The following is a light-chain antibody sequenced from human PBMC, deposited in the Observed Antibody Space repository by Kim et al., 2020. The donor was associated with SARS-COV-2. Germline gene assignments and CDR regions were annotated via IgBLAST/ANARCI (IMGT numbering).Light chain of an antibody. Sequence: GQRVTFSCSGSSSNIVSNYVYWYQQLPRTAPKLLIYRNNQRPSGVPDRFSGSKSGTSASLAISGLRSEDEADYYCAAWDDSLSAWVFGGGTQLTVL. CDR2: RNN. V-gene: IGLV1-47*01. J-gene: IGLJ3*02. CDR3: AAWDDSLSAWV. CDR1: SSNIVSNY.